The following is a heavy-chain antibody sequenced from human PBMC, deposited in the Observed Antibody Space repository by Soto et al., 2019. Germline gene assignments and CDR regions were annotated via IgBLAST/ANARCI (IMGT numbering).Heavy chain of an antibody. D-gene: IGHD2-15*01. CDR1: GGSFSGYY. V-gene: IGHV4-34*01. CDR2: INHSGST. J-gene: IGHJ6*02. CDR3: ARGGGKVVVAAGMDV. Sequence: QVQLQQWGAGLLKPSETLSLTCAVYGGSFSGYYWSWIRQPPGKGLEWSGEINHSGSTNYNPPLKSRVTISVDTTNNQFSLKLSSVTAADAAVYYCARGGGKVVVAAGMDVWGQGTTVTVSS.